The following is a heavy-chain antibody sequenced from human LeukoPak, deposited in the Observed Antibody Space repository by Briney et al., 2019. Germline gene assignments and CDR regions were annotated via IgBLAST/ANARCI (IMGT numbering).Heavy chain of an antibody. V-gene: IGHV3-23*01. CDR3: ARDDVAVAGKDY. CDR2: ISGSGGST. J-gene: IGHJ4*02. CDR1: GFTFSSYA. Sequence: GGSLRLSCAASGFTFSSYAMSWVRQAPGKGLEWVSAISGSGGSTYYADSVKGRFTISRDNSKNTLYLQMNSLRAEDTALYYCARDDVAVAGKDYWGQGTLVTVSS. D-gene: IGHD2-21*02.